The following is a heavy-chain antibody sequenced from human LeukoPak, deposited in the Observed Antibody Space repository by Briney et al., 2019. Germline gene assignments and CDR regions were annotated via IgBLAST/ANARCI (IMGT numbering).Heavy chain of an antibody. J-gene: IGHJ5*02. CDR3: AREAVTIFGLVRTQTPKGPHRFDP. D-gene: IGHD3-3*01. CDR2: INPSGGTT. Sequence: ASVKVSCKAFGYTFTSNYIHWVRQAPGQGLEWMGLINPSGGTTNCAQKFQGRVTMTRDMSTTTVYMHLSSLRSEDTAVYYCAREAVTIFGLVRTQTPKGPHRFDPWGQGTLVTVSS. V-gene: IGHV1-46*01. CDR1: GYTFTSNY.